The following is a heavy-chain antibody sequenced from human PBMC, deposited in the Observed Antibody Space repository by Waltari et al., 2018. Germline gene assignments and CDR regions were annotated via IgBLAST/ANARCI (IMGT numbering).Heavy chain of an antibody. J-gene: IGHJ5*02. D-gene: IGHD6-19*01. CDR3: AANIAVAATGWFDP. CDR1: GYSISSGYY. Sequence: QVQLQESGPGLVKPSETLSLTCTVSGYSISSGYYWGWIRQPPGKGLEWIGSIYHSGSTYYTPSLKSRVTISVDTSKNQFSLKLSSVTAADTAVYYCAANIAVAATGWFDPWGQGTLVTVSS. V-gene: IGHV4-38-2*02. CDR2: IYHSGST.